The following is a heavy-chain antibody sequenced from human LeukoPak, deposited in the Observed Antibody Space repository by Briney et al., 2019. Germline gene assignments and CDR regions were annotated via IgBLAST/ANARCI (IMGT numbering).Heavy chain of an antibody. CDR1: GFTFSSYW. J-gene: IGHJ6*02. D-gene: IGHD6-6*01. CDR2: IKQDGSEE. CDR3: ARDPYSSTWSYGMDV. Sequence: PGGSLRLSCAASGFTFSSYWMSWVRQAPGKGLEWVANIKQDGSEEVYVDSVKGRFTISRDNAKNLLFLQMNTLRAEDTAVYYCARDPYSSTWSYGMDVWGQGTTVTVSS. V-gene: IGHV3-7*05.